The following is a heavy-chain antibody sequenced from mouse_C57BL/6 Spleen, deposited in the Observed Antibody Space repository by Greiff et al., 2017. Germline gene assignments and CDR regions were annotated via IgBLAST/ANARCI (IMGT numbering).Heavy chain of an antibody. J-gene: IGHJ2*01. CDR3: ASSTGTLYFDY. CDR2: IHPNSGST. V-gene: IGHV1-64*01. CDR1: GYTFTSYW. D-gene: IGHD4-1*02. Sequence: VQLQQPGAELVKPGASVKLSCKASGYTFTSYWMHWVKQRPGQGLEWIGMIHPNSGSTNYNEKFKSKATLTVDKSSSTAYMQLSSLTSEDSAVYYCASSTGTLYFDYWGQGTTLTVSS.